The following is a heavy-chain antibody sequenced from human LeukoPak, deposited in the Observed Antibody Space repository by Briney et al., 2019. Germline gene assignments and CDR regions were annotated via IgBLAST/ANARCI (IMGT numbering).Heavy chain of an antibody. J-gene: IGHJ4*02. Sequence: SETLSLTCTVSGGSISSYYSSWIRQPPGQGLEWDGYIYYSVSTNYNPSLKSRVTISLDTSKDQFSLKLSSVTAADTAVYSCARGIRSYSFDYWGQGTLVTVSS. CDR2: IYYSVST. CDR1: GGSISSYY. CDR3: ARGIRSYSFDY. D-gene: IGHD1-26*01. V-gene: IGHV4-59*01.